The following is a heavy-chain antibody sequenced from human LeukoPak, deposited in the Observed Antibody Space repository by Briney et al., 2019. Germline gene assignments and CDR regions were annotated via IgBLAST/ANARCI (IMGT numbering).Heavy chain of an antibody. V-gene: IGHV4-59*12. J-gene: IGHJ4*02. D-gene: IGHD4-11*01. CDR3: AKMTPVTSFQLLVLDS. CDR2: IYYSGST. CDR1: GGSISSYY. Sequence: SETLSLTCTVSGGSISSYYWSWIRQPPGKGLEWIGYIYYSGSTNYNPSLKSRVTISVDTSKNQFSLKLSSVTAADTAVYYCAKMTPVTSFQLLVLDSWGPGTLDTISS.